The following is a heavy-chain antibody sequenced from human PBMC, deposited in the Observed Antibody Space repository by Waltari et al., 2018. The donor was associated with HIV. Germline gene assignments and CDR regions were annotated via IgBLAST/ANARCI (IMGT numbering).Heavy chain of an antibody. CDR2: RADNGGNK. J-gene: IGHJ4*02. CDR1: GFTLSSYG. CDR3: AKALQEGHPLFQRKDY. V-gene: IGHV3-30*18. Sequence: QVQLVESGGGVVQPGRSLRLSCVASGFTLSSYGMHWVRQAPGKGVEWVGGRADNGGNKHYADSVKGRFTIARDNAKTTLDRQMNSLRAEDTAVYYCAKALQEGHPLFQRKDYWGQGTLVTVSS.